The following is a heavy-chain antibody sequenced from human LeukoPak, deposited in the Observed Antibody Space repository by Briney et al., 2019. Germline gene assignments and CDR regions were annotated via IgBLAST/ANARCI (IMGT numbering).Heavy chain of an antibody. D-gene: IGHD2-2*01. J-gene: IGHJ3*01. Sequence: GGSLRLSCAASGFTFSSYSMNWVRQAPGKGLEWVAVISHDGNDQYYADSVKGRFTISRDNSKNALYLQMNSLRLEDTAVYYCARDRDCSRTSCFNAFDVWGQGTMAIVS. CDR1: GFTFSSYS. CDR3: ARDRDCSRTSCFNAFDV. V-gene: IGHV3-30*03. CDR2: ISHDGNDQ.